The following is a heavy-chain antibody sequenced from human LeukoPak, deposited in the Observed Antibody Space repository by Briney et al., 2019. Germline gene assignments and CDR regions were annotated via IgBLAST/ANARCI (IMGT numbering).Heavy chain of an antibody. CDR1: GFIFSYSA. CDR3: ARDLTCYYDSSGYY. CDR2: TSYDGRSS. D-gene: IGHD3-22*01. V-gene: IGHV3-30*04. Sequence: GGSLRLSCAASGFIFSYSALHWVRRAPGKGLEWVALTSYDGRSSFYTDSVKGRFTISRDNSKNTLYLQMNSLRAEDTAVYYCARDLTCYYDSSGYYWGQGTLVTVSS. J-gene: IGHJ4*02.